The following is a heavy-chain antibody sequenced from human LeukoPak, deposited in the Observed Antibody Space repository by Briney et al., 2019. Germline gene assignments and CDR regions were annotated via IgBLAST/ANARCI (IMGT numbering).Heavy chain of an antibody. D-gene: IGHD6-19*01. CDR1: GHSFTSYW. CDR3: ARQDSSGWYGNRGAFDI. J-gene: IGHJ3*02. CDR2: IYPGDSDT. Sequence: GESLKISCKGSGHSFTSYWIGWVRQMPGKGLEWMGIIYPGDSDTRYSPSFQGQVTISADKSISTAYLQWSSLKASDTAMYYCARQDSSGWYGNRGAFDIWGQGTMVTVSS. V-gene: IGHV5-51*01.